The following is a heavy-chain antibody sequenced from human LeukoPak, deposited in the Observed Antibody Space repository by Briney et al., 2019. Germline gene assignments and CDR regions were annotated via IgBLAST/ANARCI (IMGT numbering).Heavy chain of an antibody. J-gene: IGHJ6*04. CDR1: GFTFSSHW. V-gene: IGHV3-7*01. D-gene: IGHD3-10*02. CDR3: AELGITMIGGV. CDR2: IKQDGSTK. Sequence: GGSLRLSCAASGFTFSSHWMSWVRHTPGKGLEWVANIKQDGSTKYYRDSVRGRFTISRDNAQNSLYLQMNSLRAEDTAVYYCAELGITMIGGVWGKGTTVTISS.